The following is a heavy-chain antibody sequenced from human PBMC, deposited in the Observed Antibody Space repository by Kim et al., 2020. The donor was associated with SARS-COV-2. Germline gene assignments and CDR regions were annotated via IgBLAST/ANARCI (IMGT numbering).Heavy chain of an antibody. J-gene: IGHJ6*02. D-gene: IGHD6-13*01. CDR2: INTNTGNP. Sequence: ASVKVSCKASGYTFTSYAMNWVRQAPGQGLEWMGWINTNTGNPTYAQGFTGRFVFSLDTSVSTAYLQISSLKAEDTAVYYCALGGSSSWYGEFFEEPDGYYYYYGMDVWGQGTTVTVSS. V-gene: IGHV7-4-1*02. CDR3: ALGGSSSWYGEFFEEPDGYYYYYGMDV. CDR1: GYTFTSYA.